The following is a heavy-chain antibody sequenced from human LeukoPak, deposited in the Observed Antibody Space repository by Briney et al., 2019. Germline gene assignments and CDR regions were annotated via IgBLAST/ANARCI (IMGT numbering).Heavy chain of an antibody. CDR3: AKRGVVIRVILVGFHKEAYYFDS. Sequence: PAGGSLRLSCVASGFTFENNAFSWVHQAPGKGLEWVAGISGSGGSTNYADSVKGRFSISRDNPKNTLYLQMNSLRAEDTAVYFCAKRGVVIRVILVGFHKEAYYFDSWGQGALVTVSS. D-gene: IGHD3-22*01. V-gene: IGHV3-23*01. CDR1: GFTFENNA. J-gene: IGHJ4*02. CDR2: ISGSGGST.